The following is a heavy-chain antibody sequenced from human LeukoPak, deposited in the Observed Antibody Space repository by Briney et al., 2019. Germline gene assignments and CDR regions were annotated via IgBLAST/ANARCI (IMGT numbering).Heavy chain of an antibody. CDR2: INPNSGGT. CDR3: AKKGYSSSWYYFDY. Sequence: ASVKVSCKASGYTFTGYYMHWVPQAPGQGLECMARINPNSGGTNYAQKLQGRVTMTGDTSISTAYMELSRLRSDDTAVYYCAKKGYSSSWYYFDYWGQGTLVTVSS. J-gene: IGHJ4*02. D-gene: IGHD6-13*01. CDR1: GYTFTGYY. V-gene: IGHV1-2*06.